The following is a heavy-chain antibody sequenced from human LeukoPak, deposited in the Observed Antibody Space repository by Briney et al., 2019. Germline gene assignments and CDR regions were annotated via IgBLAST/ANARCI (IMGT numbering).Heavy chain of an antibody. J-gene: IGHJ4*02. CDR2: IYWNDDK. D-gene: IGHD6-25*01. CDR3: AHRRGSGWPFDY. V-gene: IGHV2-5*01. Sequence: SGPTLVNXTQTLTLTXXXXXXSLSTSGVGXGXXXXXXXXXXXXLALIYWNDDKRYSPSLKSRLTITKDTSKNQXXLTMTNMDPVDTATYYCAHRRGSGWPFDYWGQGTLVTVSS. CDR1: XXSLSTSGVG.